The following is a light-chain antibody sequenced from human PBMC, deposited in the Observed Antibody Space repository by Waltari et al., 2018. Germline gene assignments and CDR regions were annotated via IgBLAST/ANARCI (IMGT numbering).Light chain of an antibody. CDR2: EVS. Sequence: QSALTQPPSVSGSPGQSVPISCTGTSSDVGSYNRVSWYQRPPRTAPKLMIYEVSNRPSGVPDRFSGSKSGNTAFLTISGLQAEDEADYYCSSYTSSSTPVFGGGTKLTVL. CDR1: SSDVGSYNR. J-gene: IGLJ2*01. V-gene: IGLV2-18*02. CDR3: SSYTSSSTPV.